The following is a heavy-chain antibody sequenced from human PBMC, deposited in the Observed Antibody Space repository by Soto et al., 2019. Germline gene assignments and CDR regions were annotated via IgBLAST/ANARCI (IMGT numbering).Heavy chain of an antibody. CDR1: GFTFSNYA. J-gene: IGHJ6*03. V-gene: IGHV3-23*01. CDR3: AKDGAAASSYYMDV. Sequence: EVQLLESGGGLVQPGGSLRLSCAVSGFTFSNYAMSWVRQAPGKGLEWVSSIIGSGGSTYYAASVKGRFTISRDNPKNTLYLQRSSLRAEDTAIYHCAKDGAAASSYYMDVWGKGTTVTVSS. CDR2: IIGSGGST. D-gene: IGHD6-13*01.